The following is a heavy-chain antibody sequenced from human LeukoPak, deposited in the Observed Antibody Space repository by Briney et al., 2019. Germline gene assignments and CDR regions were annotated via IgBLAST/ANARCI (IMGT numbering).Heavy chain of an antibody. Sequence: GGSLRLSCEASKFTFSNYWMSWVRQAPGKGLEWVANINQHGSEKYYVDSVKGRFTISRDNAKDSLYLQMNSLRAEDTAVYYCARVSSKATVRGLITKKNYYYYYMDVWGKGTTVTISS. V-gene: IGHV3-7*01. CDR2: INQHGSEK. CDR3: ARVSSKATVRGLITKKNYYYYYMDV. D-gene: IGHD3-10*01. J-gene: IGHJ6*03. CDR1: KFTFSNYW.